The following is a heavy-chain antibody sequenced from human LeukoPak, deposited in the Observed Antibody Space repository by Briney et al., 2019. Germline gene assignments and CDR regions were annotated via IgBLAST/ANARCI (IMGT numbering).Heavy chain of an antibody. CDR1: GFDFSNYA. Sequence: GGSLRLSCAASGFDFSNYAMNWVRQAPGKGLEWLSYIGIIGTVSYYADSVKGRFTISRDSAKNSLYLQMNSLRDEDTAVYYCARDVARRVGVDFWGQGTRVTVSS. J-gene: IGHJ4*02. CDR2: IGIIGTVS. V-gene: IGHV3-48*02. CDR3: ARDVARRVGVDF. D-gene: IGHD2-2*01.